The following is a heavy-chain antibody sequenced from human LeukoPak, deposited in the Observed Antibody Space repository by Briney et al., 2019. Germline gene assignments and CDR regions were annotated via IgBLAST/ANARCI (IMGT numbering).Heavy chain of an antibody. CDR2: MNPNSGNT. V-gene: IGHV1-8*01. CDR1: GYTFTSYD. Sequence: ASVKVSCKASGYTFTSYDINWVRQATGQGREWMGWMNPNSGNTGYAQKFQGRVTMTRNTSISTAYMELSSLRSEDTAVYYCARAPSRFSPLLFKTSGVYWFDPWGQGTLVTVSS. D-gene: IGHD6-13*01. CDR3: ARAPSRFSPLLFKTSGVYWFDP. J-gene: IGHJ5*02.